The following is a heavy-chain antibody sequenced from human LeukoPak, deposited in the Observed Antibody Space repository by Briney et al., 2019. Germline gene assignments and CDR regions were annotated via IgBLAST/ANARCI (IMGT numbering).Heavy chain of an antibody. CDR1: GFMFSSYW. V-gene: IGHV3-74*01. D-gene: IGHD2-21*01. CDR2: VNPDGRST. CDR3: ARGPLSGGAIQFDY. Sequence: GGSLRLSCAASGFMFSSYWMHWVRQAPGKGLVWVSRVNPDGRSTSHADSVKGRFTMSRDNARDTLYLQMNSLRAEDTAVYYCARGPLSGGAIQFDYWGRGTLVAVSS. J-gene: IGHJ4*02.